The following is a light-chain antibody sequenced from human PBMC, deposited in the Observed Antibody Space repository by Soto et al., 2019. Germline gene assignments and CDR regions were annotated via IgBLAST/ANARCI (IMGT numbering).Light chain of an antibody. CDR1: ETVRSN. J-gene: IGKJ5*01. Sequence: ECVLTQSPVTLSFSPGERATLSCRASETVRSNLAWYQHKPGQAPSLLIYHASSRAAGIPDRFSGSGSGADFTLTISRLEPEDFAVYYCQQYVNSPGTFGQGTRLEI. CDR3: QQYVNSPGT. V-gene: IGKV3-20*01. CDR2: HAS.